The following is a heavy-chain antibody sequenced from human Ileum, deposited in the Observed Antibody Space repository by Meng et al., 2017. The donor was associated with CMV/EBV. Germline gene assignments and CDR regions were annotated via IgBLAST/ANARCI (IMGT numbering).Heavy chain of an antibody. Sequence: EVQLVECVGGLARPGGSMCFLLEAPGFVVSSTYMTWVRQAPGKGLGWVSVIYASGSTFYADSVKGRFTISRDNSENTLFLQMSSLRVEDTAVYYCVGVGAPGGQGTLVTVSS. J-gene: IGHJ4*02. CDR2: IYASGST. D-gene: IGHD1-26*01. CDR1: GFVVSSTY. CDR3: VGVGAP. V-gene: IGHV3-66*01.